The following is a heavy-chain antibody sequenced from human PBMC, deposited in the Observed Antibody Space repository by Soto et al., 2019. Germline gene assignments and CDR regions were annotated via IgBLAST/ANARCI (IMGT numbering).Heavy chain of an antibody. CDR1: GFTFRSFT. J-gene: IGHJ5*02. V-gene: IGHV3-21*01. CDR3: TRDASRDSSARGWFDP. CDR2: ISSNIAYI. Sequence: GSLRLSCAASGFTFRSFTMHWVRQAPGKGLEWVSTISSNIAYIYYTDALMRRFTIYRDNAKNSLHLQMNSLIAEDTAVYYCTRDASRDSSARGWFDPWGPGTLVTVSS. D-gene: IGHD6-13*01.